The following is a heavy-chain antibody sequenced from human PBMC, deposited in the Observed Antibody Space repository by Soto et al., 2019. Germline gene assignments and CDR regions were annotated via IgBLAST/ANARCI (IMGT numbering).Heavy chain of an antibody. Sequence: GESLKSSCKGSGYNFATEWIGWVRQMPGKGLEWMGIIYPADSDTRYSPSSQGQVTISADKSISTAYLQWSSLKDSDTAMYYCASALHDYGGNSQAYYYYYGMDVWGQVTTVTVSS. V-gene: IGHV5-51*01. D-gene: IGHD4-17*01. CDR2: IYPADSDT. J-gene: IGHJ6*02. CDR3: ASALHDYGGNSQAYYYYYGMDV. CDR1: GYNFATEW.